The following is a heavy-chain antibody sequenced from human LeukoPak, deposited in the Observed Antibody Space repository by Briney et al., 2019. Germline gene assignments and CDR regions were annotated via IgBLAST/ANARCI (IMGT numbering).Heavy chain of an antibody. Sequence: PSETLSLTCAVSGGSFSGYYWTWIRQPPGKGLEWIGEINHSGGTNYNPSLKSRVTISIDTSKSQFSLKLSSVTAADTAVYYCARGWYYYGSGSSFDYWGQGTLVTVSS. D-gene: IGHD3-10*01. V-gene: IGHV4-34*01. CDR2: INHSGGT. CDR1: GGSFSGYY. J-gene: IGHJ4*02. CDR3: ARGWYYYGSGSSFDY.